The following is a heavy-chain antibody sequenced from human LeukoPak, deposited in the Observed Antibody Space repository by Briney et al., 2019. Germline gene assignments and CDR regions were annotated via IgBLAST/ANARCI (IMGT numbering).Heavy chain of an antibody. D-gene: IGHD2-15*01. V-gene: IGHV1-8*03. J-gene: IGHJ4*02. CDR2: INPNSGNT. CDR1: GYTFTSYD. CDR3: ARGRAERCSGGSCYFDY. Sequence: ASVKVSCKASGYTFTSYDINWVRQATGQGLEWMGWINPNSGNTDYAQKFQGRVTITRNTSTSTAYMELSSLRSEDTAVYYCARGRAERCSGGSCYFDYWGQGTLVTVSS.